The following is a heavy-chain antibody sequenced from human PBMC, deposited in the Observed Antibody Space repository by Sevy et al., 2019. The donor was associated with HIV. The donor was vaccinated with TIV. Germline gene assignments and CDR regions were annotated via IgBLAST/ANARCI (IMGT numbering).Heavy chain of an antibody. J-gene: IGHJ3*02. CDR3: ARPRFLEWLSSAAFDI. V-gene: IGHV3-30*04. D-gene: IGHD3-3*01. CDR1: GFVFSSYA. CDR2: IAYAGSNK. Sequence: GGSLRLSCTASGFVFSSYAMHWVRQAPGKGLEWVAFIAYAGSNKNYADSVKGRFTLSRDNSKNTLYLQMNSLGAEDTAVYYCARPRFLEWLSSAAFDIWGQGTMVTVSS.